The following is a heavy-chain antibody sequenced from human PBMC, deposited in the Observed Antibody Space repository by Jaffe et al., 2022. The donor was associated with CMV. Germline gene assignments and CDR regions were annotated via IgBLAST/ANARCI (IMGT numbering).Heavy chain of an antibody. Sequence: EVQLVESGGGLVQPGGSLRLSCAASGFTFSSYEMNWVRQAPGKGLEWVSYISSSGSTIYYADSVKGRFTISRDNAKNSLYLQMNSLRAEDTAVYYCASRINYYDSSGRSTNWFDPWGQGTLVTVSS. V-gene: IGHV3-48*03. CDR1: GFTFSSYE. CDR3: ASRINYYDSSGRSTNWFDP. J-gene: IGHJ5*02. D-gene: IGHD3-22*01. CDR2: ISSSGSTI.